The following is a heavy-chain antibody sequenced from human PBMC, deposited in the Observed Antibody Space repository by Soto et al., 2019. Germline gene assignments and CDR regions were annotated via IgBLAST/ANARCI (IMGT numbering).Heavy chain of an antibody. D-gene: IGHD1-7*01. CDR2: IIPIFGTA. Sequence: QVQLVQSGAEVKKPGASLKVSCKASGCTFSSYAISWVRQAPGQGLEWMGGIIPIFGTANYAQKFQGRVTITADESTSTAYMELSSLRSEDTAVYYCARDELDGTRAYWGQGTLVTVSS. J-gene: IGHJ4*02. CDR3: ARDELDGTRAY. CDR1: GCTFSSYA. V-gene: IGHV1-69*13.